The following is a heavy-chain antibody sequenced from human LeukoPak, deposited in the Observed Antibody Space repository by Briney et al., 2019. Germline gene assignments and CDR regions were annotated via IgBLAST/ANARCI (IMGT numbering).Heavy chain of an antibody. V-gene: IGHV3-30-3*01. CDR3: ARDSRLNYYGSGSYISYFQH. D-gene: IGHD3-10*01. CDR1: GFTFSSYA. CDR2: ISYDGSNK. Sequence: GRSLRLSCAASGFTFSSYAMHWVRQAPGKGLEWVAVISYDGSNKYYADSVKGRFTISRDNSKNTLYLQMNSLRAEDTAVYYCARDSRLNYYGSGSYISYFQHWGQGTLVTVSS. J-gene: IGHJ1*01.